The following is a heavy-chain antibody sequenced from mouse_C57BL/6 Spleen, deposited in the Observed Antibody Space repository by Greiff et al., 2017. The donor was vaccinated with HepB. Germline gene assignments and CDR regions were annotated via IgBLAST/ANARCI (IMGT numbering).Heavy chain of an antibody. CDR2: IHPNSGST. D-gene: IGHD2-3*01. J-gene: IGHJ1*03. CDR1: GYTFTSYW. CDR3: ARSYDGYSFDV. V-gene: IGHV1-64*01. Sequence: VQLQQPGAELVKPGASVKLSCKASGYTFTSYWMHWVKQRPGQGLEWIGMIHPNSGSTNYNEKFKSKATLTVDKSSSTAYIQLSILTSEDSAVYYCARSYDGYSFDVWGTGTTVTVSS.